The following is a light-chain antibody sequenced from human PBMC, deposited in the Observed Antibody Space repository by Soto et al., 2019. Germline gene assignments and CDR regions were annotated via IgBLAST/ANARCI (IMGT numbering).Light chain of an antibody. Sequence: PGTRATLSCKASQPIINKSLAWYQQKPGQAPRLLMYDASRRATGTPDRFSGSGSGTDFTLTISRLEPEDFAIYYCQQFDGSYTFGQGTKLELK. CDR3: QQFDGSYT. V-gene: IGKV3-20*01. J-gene: IGKJ2*01. CDR2: DAS. CDR1: QPIINKS.